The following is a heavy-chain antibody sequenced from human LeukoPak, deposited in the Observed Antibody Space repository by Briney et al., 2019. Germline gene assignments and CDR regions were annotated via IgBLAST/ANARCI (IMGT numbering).Heavy chain of an antibody. CDR2: IYHSGST. CDR3: ARGGVYDSSGYHMGPFAY. CDR1: GGSVSSGGSS. Sequence: SQTLSLTCAVSGGSVSSGGSSGSWIRQPPGKGLEWIGYIYHSGSTYYNPSLKSRVTISVDRSKNQFSLKLSSVTAADTAVYYCARGGVYDSSGYHMGPFAYWGQGTLVTVSS. V-gene: IGHV4-30-2*01. J-gene: IGHJ4*02. D-gene: IGHD3-22*01.